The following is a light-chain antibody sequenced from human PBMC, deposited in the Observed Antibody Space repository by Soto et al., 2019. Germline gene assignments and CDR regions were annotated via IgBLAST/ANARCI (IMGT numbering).Light chain of an antibody. CDR2: DAS. V-gene: IGKV3-11*01. J-gene: IGKJ5*01. CDR3: QQRNNWPPIT. Sequence: EIVLTQSPSTVSFSPWERSTLSFMASQSVSSYLAWYQQKPGQAPRLLIYDASNRATGVPARFSGSGSGTDFTLTISSLEPEDFALYYCQQRNNWPPITFGQGTRLEIK. CDR1: QSVSSY.